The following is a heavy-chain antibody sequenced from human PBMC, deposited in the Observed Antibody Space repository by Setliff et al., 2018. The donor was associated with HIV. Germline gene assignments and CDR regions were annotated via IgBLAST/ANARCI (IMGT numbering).Heavy chain of an antibody. CDR2: IFPLDSES. CDR1: EYFFRTSW. CDR3: TRHPLQPEVSGYFYLMDV. V-gene: IGHV5-51*01. Sequence: GESLKISCKGPEYFFRTSWIGWVRHLPGKGLEWVAVIFPLDSESRYNPSLEGHVTISVDKSINTAYLQWTSLRASDTTIYYCTRHPLQPEVSGYFYLMDVWGTGTTVTVSS. J-gene: IGHJ6*04. D-gene: IGHD3-9*01.